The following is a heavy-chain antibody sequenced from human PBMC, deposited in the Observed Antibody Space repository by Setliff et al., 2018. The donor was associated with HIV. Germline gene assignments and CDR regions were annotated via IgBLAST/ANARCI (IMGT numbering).Heavy chain of an antibody. J-gene: IGHJ6*02. CDR3: ARENGRTNYYYYYGMDV. Sequence: PSETLSLTFTVSGGSISSGTYYWSWVRQPAGKGLEWIGRIYTSGSTNYNPSLKSRVTISLDTSKNQFSLKLSSVTAADTAVYYCARENGRTNYYYYYGMDVWGQGTTVTVSS. CDR1: GGSISSGTYY. CDR2: IYTSGST. V-gene: IGHV4-61*02.